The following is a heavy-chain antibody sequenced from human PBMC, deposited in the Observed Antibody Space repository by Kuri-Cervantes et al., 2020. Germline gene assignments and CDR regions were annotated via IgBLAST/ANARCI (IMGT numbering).Heavy chain of an antibody. CDR1: GFAFSNSA. CDR3: ANGGYSSSSTRGWFDP. V-gene: IGHV3-23*01. D-gene: IGHD6-6*01. J-gene: IGHJ5*02. Sequence: GGSLRLSCAASGFAFSNSAMSWVRQAPGKGLEWVSSISSGATSTYYADSVKGRFTISRDNSKNTLYLQMNSLRAEDTAVYYCANGGYSSSSTRGWFDPWGQGTLVTGSS. CDR2: ISSGATST.